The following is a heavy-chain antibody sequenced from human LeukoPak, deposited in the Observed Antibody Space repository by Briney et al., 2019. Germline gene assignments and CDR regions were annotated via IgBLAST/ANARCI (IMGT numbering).Heavy chain of an antibody. CDR1: GFTFCSYG. CDR3: AKDWLWEGRTGDLNV. V-gene: IGHV3-30*18. J-gene: IGHJ3*01. CDR2: ISYDGSNK. D-gene: IGHD1-26*01. Sequence: QVQLVESGGGVVQPGRSLRLSCAASGFTFCSYGMHWVRQAPGKGLDCVAVISYDGSNKYYADSVKGRFTISRDNSKNTLYLQMSSLRAEETAVYYCAKDWLWEGRTGDLNVWGQGTMVTVSS.